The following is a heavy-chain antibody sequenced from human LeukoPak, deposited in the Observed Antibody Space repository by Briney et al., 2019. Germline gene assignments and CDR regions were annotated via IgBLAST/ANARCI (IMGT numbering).Heavy chain of an antibody. CDR2: IKPDGSAK. J-gene: IGHJ4*02. D-gene: IGHD5-24*01. V-gene: IGHV3-7*05. CDR3: ARGQMAGY. Sequence: GGSLRLSCAASGFPFSSYWMSWVRQAPGKGLECVANIKPDGSAKSYVDSVKGRFTISRDNAKNSLYLQMNSLRAEDTAVYYCARGQMAGYWGQGTLVTVSS. CDR1: GFPFSSYW.